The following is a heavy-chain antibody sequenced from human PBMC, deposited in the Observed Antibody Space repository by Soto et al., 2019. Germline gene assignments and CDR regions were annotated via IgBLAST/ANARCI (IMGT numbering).Heavy chain of an antibody. Sequence: PSETLSLTCTVSGGSISSYYWSWIRQPPGKGLEWIGYIYYSGSTNYNPSLKSRVTISVDTSKNQFSLKLSSVTAADTAVYYCARDRGYYGMDVGGKGTTVTVPS. CDR1: GGSISSYY. D-gene: IGHD3-10*01. CDR3: ARDRGYYGMDV. J-gene: IGHJ6*04. CDR2: IYYSGST. V-gene: IGHV4-59*01.